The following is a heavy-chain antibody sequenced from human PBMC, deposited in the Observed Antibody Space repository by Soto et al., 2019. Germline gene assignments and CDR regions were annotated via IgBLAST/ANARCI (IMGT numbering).Heavy chain of an antibody. D-gene: IGHD4-17*01. CDR1: GGTFSTYT. J-gene: IGHJ5*01. CDR2: IFPILGIA. CDR3: ARELSDYRGRGRFDS. V-gene: IGHV1-69*08. Sequence: QVHLVQSGAEVKKPVSSVKVSCKASGGTFSTYTISLVRQAPAQWLEWLGRIFPILGIANYAQNFHGRVTLTADKSTSTAYMELDSLSSEDTAEYYCARELSDYRGRGRFDSWGQGTRVTVSS.